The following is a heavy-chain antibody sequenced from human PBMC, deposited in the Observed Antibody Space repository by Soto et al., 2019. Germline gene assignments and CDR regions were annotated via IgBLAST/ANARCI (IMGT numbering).Heavy chain of an antibody. Sequence: LRLCSASSGFTFSNSAMTWVLQPPGKGLDWVSPIRHTGGRTDHAESVKGRFTLSRDNSRNTLYLQMTGLSAEDTATYSYAKASGDLFTFGMDVRG. V-gene: IGHV3-23*01. CDR1: GFTFSNSA. CDR3: AKASGDLFTFGMDV. CDR2: IRHTGGRT. J-gene: IGHJ6*02.